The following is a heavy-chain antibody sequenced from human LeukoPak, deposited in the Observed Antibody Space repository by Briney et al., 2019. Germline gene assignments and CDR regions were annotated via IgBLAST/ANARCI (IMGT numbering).Heavy chain of an antibody. CDR2: IYPGDSLT. CDR1: AYSFTNYW. V-gene: IGHV5-51*01. D-gene: IGHD4-23*01. J-gene: IGHJ3*02. Sequence: GESLKISCQGSAYSFTNYWIGWVRQMPGKGLEWMGIIYPGDSLTRYSPSFQGQVTISADKSSSTAYLQWSSLKASDTAMYYCARPRGYGGKYDAFDIWGQGTMVTVSS. CDR3: ARPRGYGGKYDAFDI.